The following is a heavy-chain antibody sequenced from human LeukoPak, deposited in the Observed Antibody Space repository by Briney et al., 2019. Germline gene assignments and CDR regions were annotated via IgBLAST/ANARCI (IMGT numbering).Heavy chain of an antibody. J-gene: IGHJ3*02. CDR2: FDPEDGET. V-gene: IGHV1-24*01. CDR3: ATSKDSSGYYNRGDAFDI. Sequence: ASVKVSCKVSGYTLTELAMHWVRQAPGKGLGWMGGFDPEDGETIYAQKFQGRVTMTEDTSTDTAYMELSSLRSEDTAVYYCATSKDSSGYYNRGDAFDIWGQGTMVTVSS. D-gene: IGHD3-22*01. CDR1: GYTLTELA.